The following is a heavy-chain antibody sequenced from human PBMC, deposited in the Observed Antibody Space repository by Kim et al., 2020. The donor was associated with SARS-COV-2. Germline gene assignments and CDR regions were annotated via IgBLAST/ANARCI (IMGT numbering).Heavy chain of an antibody. Sequence: GESLKISCKGSGYSFTSYWISWVRQMPGKGLEWMGRIDPSDSYTNYSPSFQGHVTISADKSISTAYLQWSSLKASDTAMYYCARHMRKVYSSSWLYAVIDYWGQGTLVTVSS. V-gene: IGHV5-10-1*01. D-gene: IGHD6-13*01. CDR2: IDPSDSYT. CDR3: ARHMRKVYSSSWLYAVIDY. CDR1: GYSFTSYW. J-gene: IGHJ4*02.